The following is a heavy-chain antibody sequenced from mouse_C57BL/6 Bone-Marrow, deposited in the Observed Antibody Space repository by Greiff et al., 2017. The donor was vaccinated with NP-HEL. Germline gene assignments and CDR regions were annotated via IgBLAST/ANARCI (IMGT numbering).Heavy chain of an antibody. V-gene: IGHV1-64*01. J-gene: IGHJ3*01. Sequence: QVQLQQPGAELVKPGASGKLSCKASGYTFTSYWMHWVKQRPGQGLEWIGMIHPNSGSTNYNEKFKSKATLTVDKSSSTAYMQLSSLTSEDSAVYYCARREGDYYDYAWFAYWGQGTLVTVSA. D-gene: IGHD2-4*01. CDR2: IHPNSGST. CDR1: GYTFTSYW. CDR3: ARREGDYYDYAWFAY.